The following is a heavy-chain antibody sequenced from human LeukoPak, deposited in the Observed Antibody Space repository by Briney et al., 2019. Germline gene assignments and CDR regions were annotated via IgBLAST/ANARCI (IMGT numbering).Heavy chain of an antibody. CDR3: ARDRIQLWLRGDAFDI. CDR2: IIPIFGTA. J-gene: IGHJ3*02. CDR1: GGTFSSYA. Sequence: ASVKVSCKASGGTFSSYAISWVRQAPGQGLEWMGRIIPIFGTANYAQKFQRRVTITTDESTSTAYMELSSLRSEDTAVYYCARDRIQLWLRGDAFDIWGQGTMVTVSS. D-gene: IGHD5-18*01. V-gene: IGHV1-69*05.